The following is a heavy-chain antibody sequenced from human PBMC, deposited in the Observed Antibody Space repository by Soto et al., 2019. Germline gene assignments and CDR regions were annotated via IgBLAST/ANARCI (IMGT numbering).Heavy chain of an antibody. J-gene: IGHJ4*02. V-gene: IGHV1-18*01. D-gene: IGHD3-22*01. Sequence: ASVKVSCKASGYTFTSYGISWVRQAPGQGLEWMGWISAYNGNTNYAQKLQGRVTMTTDTSTSTAYMELRSLRSDDTAVYYCARRPRNLKVVVNLLDYWGQGTLVTVLL. CDR2: ISAYNGNT. CDR1: GYTFTSYG. CDR3: ARRPRNLKVVVNLLDY.